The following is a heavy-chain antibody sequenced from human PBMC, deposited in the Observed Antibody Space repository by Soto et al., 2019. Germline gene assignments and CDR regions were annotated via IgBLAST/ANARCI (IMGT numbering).Heavy chain of an antibody. D-gene: IGHD3-22*01. J-gene: IGHJ1*01. V-gene: IGHV3-33*01. CDR3: ARSYYYDSSGYYRSFFQH. CDR2: IWYDGSNK. CDR1: GFNFSSYG. Sequence: QVQLVESGGGVVQPGRSLRLSCAASGFNFSSYGMHWVRQAPGKGLDWVAVIWYDGSNKYYADSVKGRFTISRDNSKNTLYLQMNSLRAEDTAEYYCARSYYYDSSGYYRSFFQHWGQGTLVTVSS.